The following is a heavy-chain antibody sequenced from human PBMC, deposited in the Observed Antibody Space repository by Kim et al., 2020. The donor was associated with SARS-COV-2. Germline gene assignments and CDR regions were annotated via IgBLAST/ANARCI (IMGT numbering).Heavy chain of an antibody. D-gene: IGHD3-3*01. CDR1: GYTFTSYA. CDR3: ARRWRITIFGAHYGMDV. V-gene: IGHV7-4-1*02. J-gene: IGHJ6*02. Sequence: ASVKVSCKASGYTFTSYAMNWVRQAPGQGLEWMGWINTNTGNPTYAQGFTGRFVFSLDTSVSTAYLQISSLKAEDTAVYYCARRWRITIFGAHYGMDVWGQGTTVTVSS. CDR2: INTNTGNP.